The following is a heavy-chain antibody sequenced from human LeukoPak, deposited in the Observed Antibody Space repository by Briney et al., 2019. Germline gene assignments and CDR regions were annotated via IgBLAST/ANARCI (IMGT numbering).Heavy chain of an antibody. CDR2: INPNSGGT. D-gene: IGHD2-2*01. J-gene: IGHJ4*02. CDR1: GYTFTGYY. V-gene: IGHV1-2*02. Sequence: VKVSCKASGYTFTGYYMHWVRQAPGQGFEWMGWINPNSGGTNYAQKFQGRVTMTRDTSISTAYMELSRLRSDDTAVYYCARSRSRDCSSTSCYSYGLDYWGQGTLVTVSS. CDR3: ARSRSRDCSSTSCYSYGLDY.